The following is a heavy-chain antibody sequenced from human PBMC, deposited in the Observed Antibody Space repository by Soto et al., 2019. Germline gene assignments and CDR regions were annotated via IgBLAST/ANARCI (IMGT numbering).Heavy chain of an antibody. CDR3: ARAKGDLLWWFDT. CDR2: IYHSGST. V-gene: IGHV4-4*02. J-gene: IGHJ5*02. Sequence: QVQLQESGPGLVKPSGTLSLTCAVSVGSISSSNWWSCVRQPPGKWLEWIGEIYHSGSTNYNPSLKRRVTLSVYKSNNQFSLTFSSLPASDTAVYYCARAKGDLLWWFDTWGQGTLVTVSS. D-gene: IGHD1-26*01. CDR1: VGSISSSNW.